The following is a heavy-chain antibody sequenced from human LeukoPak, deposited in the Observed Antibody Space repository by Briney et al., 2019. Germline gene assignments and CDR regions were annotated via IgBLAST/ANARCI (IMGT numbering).Heavy chain of an antibody. CDR1: GFTFTSYW. V-gene: IGHV3-7*01. D-gene: IGHD2-15*01. CDR2: IKQDGSEK. CDR3: AREAGGSGYSDYYYYMDV. Sequence: GGSLRLSCAASGFTFTSYWISWVRQAPGKGLEWGASIKQDGSEKYSAHSVKGRFTISGDNAKNSLYLQMNSLRAEDTGVYYCAREAGGSGYSDYYYYMDVWGKGTTVTVSS. J-gene: IGHJ6*03.